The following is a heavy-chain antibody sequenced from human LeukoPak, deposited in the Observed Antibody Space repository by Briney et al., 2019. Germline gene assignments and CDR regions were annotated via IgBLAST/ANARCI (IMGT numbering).Heavy chain of an antibody. Sequence: ASVKVSCKASGYTFTSYGISWVRQAPGQGLEWMGWISAYNGNTNYAQKLQGRVTMTTDTSTSTAYMELRRLRSDDTAVYYCARDLGAPSSGWFIDYWGQGTLVTVSS. CDR2: ISAYNGNT. CDR3: ARDLGAPSSGWFIDY. J-gene: IGHJ4*02. V-gene: IGHV1-18*01. CDR1: GYTFTSYG. D-gene: IGHD6-19*01.